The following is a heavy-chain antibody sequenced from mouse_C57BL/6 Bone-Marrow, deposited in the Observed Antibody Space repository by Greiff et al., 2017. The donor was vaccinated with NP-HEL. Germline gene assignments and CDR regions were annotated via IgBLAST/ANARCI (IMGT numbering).Heavy chain of an antibody. D-gene: IGHD2-2*01. V-gene: IGHV1-81*01. CDR2: IYPRSGNT. Sequence: VQVVESGAELARPGASVKLSCKASGYTFTSYGISWVKQRTGQGLEWIGEIYPRSGNTYYNEKFKGKATLTADKSSSTAYMELRSLTSEDSAVYFCARPIYYGYDVDYWGQGTTLTVSS. CDR3: ARPIYYGYDVDY. CDR1: GYTFTSYG. J-gene: IGHJ2*01.